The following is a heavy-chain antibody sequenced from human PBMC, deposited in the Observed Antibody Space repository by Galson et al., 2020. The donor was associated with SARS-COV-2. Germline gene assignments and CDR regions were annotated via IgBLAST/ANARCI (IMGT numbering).Heavy chain of an antibody. CDR3: ASPYLAAASFFGAFDL. Sequence: GGSLRLSCAASGFIFTNYAMNWVRQAPGKGLEWVSYISDSGTNIYYADSVKGRFTISRDNTKNSVYLQMTSVRAEDTAVYYCASPYLAAASFFGAFDLWGRGTMVTVSS. V-gene: IGHV3-48*03. J-gene: IGHJ3*01. D-gene: IGHD6-13*01. CDR1: GFIFTNYA. CDR2: ISDSGTNI.